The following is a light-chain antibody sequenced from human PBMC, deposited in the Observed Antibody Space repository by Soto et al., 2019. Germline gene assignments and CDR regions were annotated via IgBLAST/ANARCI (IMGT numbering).Light chain of an antibody. CDR1: QSVSSN. CDR3: HQYNSWPRGT. CDR2: DAS. J-gene: IGKJ3*01. Sequence: EIVLTQSPATLSVSPGERATLSCRASQSVSSNLAWYRQKPGQAPRLLIYDASTRATGIPVRFRGSGSGTEFTLTISSLQSEDSAVYYCHQYNSWPRGTFGPGTKVEIK. V-gene: IGKV3-15*01.